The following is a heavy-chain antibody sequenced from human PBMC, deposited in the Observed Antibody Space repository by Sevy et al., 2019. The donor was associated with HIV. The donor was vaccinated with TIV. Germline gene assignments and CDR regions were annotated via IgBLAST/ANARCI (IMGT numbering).Heavy chain of an antibody. CDR1: GYTFTGYY. CDR3: TRGPSGFSGSDLAY. Sequence: ASVKVSCKASGYTFTGYYMHWVRQAPGLGLEWMGWINPNSGGTKYAQKFQGRVTMTRDTSIGTAYMELSRLNSDDTAVYYCTRGPSGFSGSDLAYWGQGTLVTVSS. V-gene: IGHV1-2*02. CDR2: INPNSGGT. D-gene: IGHD3-22*01. J-gene: IGHJ4*02.